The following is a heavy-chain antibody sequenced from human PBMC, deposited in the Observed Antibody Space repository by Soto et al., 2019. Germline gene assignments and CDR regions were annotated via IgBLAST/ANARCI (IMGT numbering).Heavy chain of an antibody. V-gene: IGHV3-33*01. Sequence: QVQLVESGGGVVQPGRSLRLSCAASGFTFSSYGMHWVRQAPGKGLEWVAVIWYDGSNKYYADSVKGRFTISRDNSKNTLYLQMNSLGAEDTAVYYCARDHDTRGENWFDPWGQGTMVTVSS. D-gene: IGHD3-16*01. CDR2: IWYDGSNK. CDR3: ARDHDTRGENWFDP. J-gene: IGHJ5*02. CDR1: GFTFSSYG.